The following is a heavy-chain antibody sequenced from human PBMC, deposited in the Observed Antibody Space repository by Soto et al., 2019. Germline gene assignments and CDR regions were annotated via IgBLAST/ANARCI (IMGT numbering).Heavy chain of an antibody. CDR1: GGSFSGYY. CDR3: ARGLRRGYSYGYRY. J-gene: IGHJ4*02. Sequence: TSETLSLTCAVYGGSFSGYYWSWIRQPPGKGLEWIGEINHSGSTNYSPSLKSRVTISVDTSKNQFSLKLSSVTAADTAVYYCARGLRRGYSYGYRYWGQGTLVTVSS. D-gene: IGHD5-18*01. CDR2: INHSGST. V-gene: IGHV4-34*01.